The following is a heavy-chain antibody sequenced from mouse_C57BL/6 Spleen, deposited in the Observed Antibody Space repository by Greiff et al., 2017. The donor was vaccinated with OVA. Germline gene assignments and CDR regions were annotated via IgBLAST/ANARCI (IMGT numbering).Heavy chain of an antibody. CDR1: GYSITSGYY. V-gene: IGHV3-6*01. D-gene: IGHD6-5*01. CDR3: AREAYEDNYAMDY. J-gene: IGHJ4*01. CDR2: ISYDGSN. Sequence: VQLQQSGPGLVKPSQSLSLTCSVTGYSITSGYYWNWIRQFPGNKLEWMGYISYDGSNNYNPSLKNRISLTRDTSKNQLFLKLISVTTEDTATYDCAREAYEDNYAMDYWGQGTSVTVSS.